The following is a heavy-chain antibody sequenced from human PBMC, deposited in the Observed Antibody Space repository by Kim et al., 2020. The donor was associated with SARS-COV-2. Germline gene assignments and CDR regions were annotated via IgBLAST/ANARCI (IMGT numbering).Heavy chain of an antibody. Sequence: SETLSLTCAVYGGSFSGFYWSWIRQPPGKGLEWIGEVNHLGGTSSNPSLKSRVTISIDTSKNQFFLKLTSLSAADTAVYYCARGQWELRGWGQGTLVTVSS. V-gene: IGHV4-34*01. CDR2: VNHLGGT. D-gene: IGHD1-26*01. J-gene: IGHJ4*02. CDR3: ARGQWELRG. CDR1: GGSFSGFY.